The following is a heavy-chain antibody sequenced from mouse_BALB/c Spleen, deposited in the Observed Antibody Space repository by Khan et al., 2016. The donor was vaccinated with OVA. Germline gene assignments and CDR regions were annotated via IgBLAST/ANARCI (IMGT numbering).Heavy chain of an antibody. V-gene: IGHV1-7*01. J-gene: IGHJ2*01. Sequence: QVQLQQSGAEQAKPGASVKMSCKTSGYTFSSYWMHWVKQRPGQGLEWIGYINPTSGYTEYNEKFKDKSTLSADKSSSTAYMQLTSLTSEDSSVYYSARDRIDYWSQGTTLTVSS. CDR3: ARDRIDY. CDR1: GYTFSSYW. CDR2: INPTSGYT.